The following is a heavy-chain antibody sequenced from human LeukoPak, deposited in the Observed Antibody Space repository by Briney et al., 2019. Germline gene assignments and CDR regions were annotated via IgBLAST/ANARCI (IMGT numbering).Heavy chain of an antibody. CDR3: VRGRLLRSTKYFDY. Sequence: GGSLRLSCAASGFPVNKYEMHWVRQAPGKGLEWVSYIDAGATSTNYADSVWGRFTLSRDNAQNSVHLQMNSLRDEDTADYYCVRGRLLRSTKYFDYWGQGALVTVSS. J-gene: IGHJ4*02. CDR1: GFPVNKYE. V-gene: IGHV3-48*03. D-gene: IGHD2-21*02. CDR2: IDAGATST.